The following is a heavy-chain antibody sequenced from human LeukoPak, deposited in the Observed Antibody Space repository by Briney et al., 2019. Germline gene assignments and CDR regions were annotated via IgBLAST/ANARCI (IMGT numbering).Heavy chain of an antibody. V-gene: IGHV1-69*05. D-gene: IGHD3/OR15-3a*01. CDR1: GGTFSSYA. CDR3: ARVERSDWEYAFDI. CDR2: IIPIFGTA. J-gene: IGHJ3*02. Sequence: GASVKVSCKASGGTFSSYAISWVRQALGQGLEWMGRIIPIFGTANYAQKFQGRVTITTDESTSTAYMELSSLRSEDTAVYYCARVERSDWEYAFDIWGQGTMVTVSS.